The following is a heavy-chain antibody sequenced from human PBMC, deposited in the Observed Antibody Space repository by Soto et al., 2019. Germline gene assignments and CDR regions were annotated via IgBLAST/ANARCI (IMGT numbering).Heavy chain of an antibody. CDR1: GFTFSSYA. CDR2: ISGSGGST. CDR3: ATGRYDYIWGRKSDAFDI. Sequence: PGGSLRLSCAASGFTFSSYAMSWVRQAPGKGLEWVSAISGSGGSTYYADSVKGRFTISRDNSKNTLYLQMNSLRAEDTAVYYCATGRYDYIWGRKSDAFDIWGQGTMVTVSS. V-gene: IGHV3-23*01. J-gene: IGHJ3*02. D-gene: IGHD3-16*01.